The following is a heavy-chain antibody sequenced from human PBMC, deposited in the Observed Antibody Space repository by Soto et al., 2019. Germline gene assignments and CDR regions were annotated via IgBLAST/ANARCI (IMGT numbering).Heavy chain of an antibody. CDR2: ISSSSSTI. J-gene: IGHJ4*02. CDR3: ARDMDITIFGVVIPNPPLGV. Sequence: GGSLRLSCAASGFTFSSYSMNWVRQAPGKGLEWVSYISSSSSTIYYADSVKGRFTISRDNAKNSLYLQMNSLRAEDTAVYYCARDMDITIFGVVIPNPPLGVWGQGTLVTVSS. V-gene: IGHV3-48*01. D-gene: IGHD3-3*01. CDR1: GFTFSSYS.